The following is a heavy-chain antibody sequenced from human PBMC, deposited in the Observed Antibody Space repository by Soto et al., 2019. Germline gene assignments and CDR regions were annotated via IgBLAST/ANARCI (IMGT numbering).Heavy chain of an antibody. V-gene: IGHV5-51*01. CDR2: IYPGDSDT. J-gene: IGHJ6*03. CDR1: GYSFTSYW. CDR3: ARVGYDFWGGASPDYYYYYMDV. Sequence: GESLKISCKGSGYSFTSYWIGWVRQMPGKGLEWMGIIYPGDSDTRYSPSFQGQVTISADKSISTAYLQWSSLKASDTAMYYCARVGYDFWGGASPDYYYYYMDVWGKGTTVTVSS. D-gene: IGHD3-3*01.